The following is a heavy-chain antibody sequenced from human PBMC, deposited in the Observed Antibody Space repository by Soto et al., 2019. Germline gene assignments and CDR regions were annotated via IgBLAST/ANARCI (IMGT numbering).Heavy chain of an antibody. CDR3: ARGDYYDSSGYGVYFDY. D-gene: IGHD3-22*01. Sequence: GGSLRLSCAASGFTVSSNYMSWVRQAPGRGLEWVSVIYSGGSTYYADSVKGRFTISRDNSKNTLYLQMNSLRAEDTAVYYCARGDYYDSSGYGVYFDYWGQGTLVTVSS. V-gene: IGHV3-53*01. J-gene: IGHJ4*02. CDR2: IYSGGST. CDR1: GFTVSSNY.